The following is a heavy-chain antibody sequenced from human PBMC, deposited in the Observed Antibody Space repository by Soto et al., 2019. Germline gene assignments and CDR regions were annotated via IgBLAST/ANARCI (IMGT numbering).Heavy chain of an antibody. CDR1: GRTITNHF. V-gene: IGHV1-46*03. D-gene: IGHD6-13*01. CDR3: ARDQSWQDLVWWFDL. CDR2: ISPSGSIT. Sequence: ASVKVSCKASGRTITNHFMHWVRQAPGQGLEWMGTISPSGSITNYAQKFQGRVTMTRDTSTNTIYMELSSLTSEDTAVYYCARDQSWQDLVWWFDLWGQGTLVTVSS. J-gene: IGHJ5*02.